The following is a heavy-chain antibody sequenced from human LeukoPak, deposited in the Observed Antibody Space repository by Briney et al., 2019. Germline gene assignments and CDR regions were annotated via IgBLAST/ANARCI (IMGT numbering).Heavy chain of an antibody. V-gene: IGHV3-48*03. Sequence: GGSLRLSCAASGLTLSNYEMNWVRQAPGKGLEWVSYISSSGSTIYYADSVRGRFTVSRDNAKNTLYLQMNSLRDEDTAVYYCATNPHSGSWGWGQGTLVTVSS. J-gene: IGHJ3*01. D-gene: IGHD1-26*01. CDR1: GLTLSNYE. CDR2: ISSSGSTI. CDR3: ATNPHSGSWG.